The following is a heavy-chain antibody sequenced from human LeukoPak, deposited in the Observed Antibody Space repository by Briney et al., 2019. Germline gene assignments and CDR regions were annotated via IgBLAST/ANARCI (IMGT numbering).Heavy chain of an antibody. CDR2: IYYSGST. J-gene: IGHJ3*02. CDR1: GGSISSSSYY. Sequence: PSETLSLTCTVSGGSISSSSYYWGWIRQPPGKGLEWIGSIYYSGSTYYNPSLKSRVTISVDTSKNQFSLKLSSVTAADTAVYYCAKPSDYVLKFDALDIWGQGTMVTVSS. CDR3: AKPSDYVLKFDALDI. D-gene: IGHD4-17*01. V-gene: IGHV4-39*01.